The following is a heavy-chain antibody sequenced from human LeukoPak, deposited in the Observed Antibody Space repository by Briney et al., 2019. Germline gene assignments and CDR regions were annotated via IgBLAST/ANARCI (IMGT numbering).Heavy chain of an antibody. Sequence: SETLTRTCTVASCSISSNTNFWGWNSSNYWGWIRQPPGKGRECIARIHLSGTTYYNPSLHSRLTISLDAPKNQFSLKVTSVNDRDTVLYYCARQRDTASVGAFDIWGQGTMVTVSS. D-gene: IGHD5-18*01. CDR3: ARQRDTASVGAFDI. V-gene: IGHV4-39*01. J-gene: IGHJ3*02. CDR2: IHLSGTT. CDR1: SCSISSNTNFWGWNSSNY.